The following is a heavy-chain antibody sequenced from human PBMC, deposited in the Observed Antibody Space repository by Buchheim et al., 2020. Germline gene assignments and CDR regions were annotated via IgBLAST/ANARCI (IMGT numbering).Heavy chain of an antibody. D-gene: IGHD6-19*01. CDR2: ISYDGTNK. Sequence: QEHLVESGGGVVQPGRSLRLSCAASGFTFSTYDMHWVRQAPGKGLEWVAVISYDGTNKYYADSVKGRFTISRDNAKITLLLEMNSLRADDTAVYYCAKAHSSGWYYFDYWGQGTL. CDR1: GFTFSTYD. V-gene: IGHV3-30*18. CDR3: AKAHSSGWYYFDY. J-gene: IGHJ4*02.